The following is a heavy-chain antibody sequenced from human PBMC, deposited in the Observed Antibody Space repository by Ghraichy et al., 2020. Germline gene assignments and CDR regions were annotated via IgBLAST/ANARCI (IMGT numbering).Heavy chain of an antibody. V-gene: IGHV3-53*04. CDR2: INTGGTT. CDR3: ARVSLSQWLALDY. J-gene: IGHJ4*02. CDR1: GFTVNNNY. Sequence: GGSLRLSCAASGFTVNNNYMTWVRQAPGKGLEGVSLINTGGTTFYADSVKGRFTISRRSSKNTLYLQMNSLRTEDTAVYYCARVSLSQWLALDYWGQGTLVTVSS. D-gene: IGHD6-19*01.